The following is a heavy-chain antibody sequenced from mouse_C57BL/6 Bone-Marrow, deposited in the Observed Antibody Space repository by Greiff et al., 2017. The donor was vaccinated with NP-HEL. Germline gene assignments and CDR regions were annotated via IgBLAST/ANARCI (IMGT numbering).Heavy chain of an antibody. CDR3: ARYDYGSTWFAY. D-gene: IGHD1-1*01. V-gene: IGHV1-64*01. CDR1: GYTFTSYW. Sequence: QVHVKQPGAELVKPGASVKLSCKASGYTFTSYWMHWVKQRPGQGLEWIGMIHPNSGSTNYNEKFKSKATLTVDKSSSTAYMQLSSLTSEDSAVYYCARYDYGSTWFAYWGQGTLVTVSA. CDR2: IHPNSGST. J-gene: IGHJ3*01.